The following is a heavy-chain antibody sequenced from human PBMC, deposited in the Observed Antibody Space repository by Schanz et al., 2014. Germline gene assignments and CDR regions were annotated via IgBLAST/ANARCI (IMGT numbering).Heavy chain of an antibody. V-gene: IGHV3-23*04. CDR3: AKGRFGELSAFDI. D-gene: IGHD3-10*01. Sequence: EVQLAESGGGLVQPGGSLRLSCAASGFTFSSYAMSWVRQAPGKGLEWVSAISGSGGSTYYADSVKGRFTISRDNSKNTLHLQMNSLRAEDTAVYYCAKGRFGELSAFDIWGQGTMVTVSS. CDR2: ISGSGGST. J-gene: IGHJ3*02. CDR1: GFTFSSYA.